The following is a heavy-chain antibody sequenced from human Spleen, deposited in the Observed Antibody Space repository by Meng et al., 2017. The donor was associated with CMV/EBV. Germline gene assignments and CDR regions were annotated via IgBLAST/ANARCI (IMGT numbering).Heavy chain of an antibody. J-gene: IGHJ4*02. D-gene: IGHD3-22*01. CDR2: INHSGST. CDR3: ARGGRSYYYDSSGYYRY. V-gene: IGHV4-34*01. Sequence: VHVQQSGAGLLKPSETLSPTCAVYGGSFSVYYWSWISQPPGKGLEWIGEINHSGSTNYNPSLKSRVTISVDTSKNQFSLKLSSVTAADTAVYYCARGGRSYYYDSSGYYRYWGQGTLVTVSS. CDR1: GGSFSVYY.